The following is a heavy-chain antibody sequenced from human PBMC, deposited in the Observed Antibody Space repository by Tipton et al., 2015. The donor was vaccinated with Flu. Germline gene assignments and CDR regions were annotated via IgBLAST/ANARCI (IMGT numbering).Heavy chain of an antibody. J-gene: IGHJ6*02. Sequence: SLRLSCAASGLIVSSNYMSWVRQAPGKGLEWVSVTYSGGTTYYADSVKGRFTISRDKSKNTLYLQMNSLRAEDTAVYYCARVTGAATAYGMDVWGHGTTVTVSS. D-gene: IGHD2-15*01. CDR3: ARVTGAATAYGMDV. V-gene: IGHV3-53*01. CDR2: TYSGGTT. CDR1: GLIVSSNY.